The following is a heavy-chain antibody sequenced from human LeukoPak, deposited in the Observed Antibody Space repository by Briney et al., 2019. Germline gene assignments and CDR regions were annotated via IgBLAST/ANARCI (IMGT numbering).Heavy chain of an antibody. Sequence: ASVKVSCKASGFTFTSSAMQWVRQAPGQGLEWMGWINPNSGGTNYAQKFQGRVTMTRDTSISTAYMELSRLRSDDTAVYYCARGIGISRDYWGQGTLVTVSS. CDR1: GFTFTSSA. J-gene: IGHJ4*02. D-gene: IGHD2-15*01. V-gene: IGHV1-2*02. CDR2: INPNSGGT. CDR3: ARGIGISRDY.